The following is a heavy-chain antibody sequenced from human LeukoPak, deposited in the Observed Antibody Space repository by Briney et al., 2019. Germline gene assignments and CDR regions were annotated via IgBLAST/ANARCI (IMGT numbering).Heavy chain of an antibody. D-gene: IGHD3-10*01. J-gene: IGHJ4*02. CDR2: IYYSGST. V-gene: IGHV4-30-4*01. CDR1: GGSISSGDYY. CDR3: ARHNTYYYGSGSDKIDY. Sequence: NPSQTLSLTCTVSGGSISSGDYYWSWIRQPPGKGLEWIGYIYYSGSTYYNPSLKSRVTISVDTSKNQFSLKLSSVTAADTAVYYCARHNTYYYGSGSDKIDYWGQGTLVTVSS.